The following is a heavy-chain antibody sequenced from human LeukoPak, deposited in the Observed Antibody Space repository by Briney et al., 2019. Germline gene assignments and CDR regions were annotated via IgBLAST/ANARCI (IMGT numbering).Heavy chain of an antibody. V-gene: IGHV3-23*01. CDR1: CA. CDR3: AKLCSGGSCYWNY. J-gene: IGHJ4*02. CDR2: ISARGRTT. Sequence: CAMSWVRQAPGKGLEWVSHISARGRTTDYADSVKGRFTISRDNSKNTVYLQMNSLRAEDTAVYYCAKLCSGGSCYWNYWGQGTLVTVSS. D-gene: IGHD2-15*01.